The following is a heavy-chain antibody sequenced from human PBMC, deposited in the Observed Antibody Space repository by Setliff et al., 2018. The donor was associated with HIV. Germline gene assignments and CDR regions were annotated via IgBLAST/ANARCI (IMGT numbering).Heavy chain of an antibody. CDR1: GFSLSNTRMG. CDR3: ARYNFRRGYWDYFDY. D-gene: IGHD3-3*01. CDR2: IFPNDEK. V-gene: IGHV2-26*01. Sequence: SGPTLVNPTETLTLTCTVSGFSLSNTRMGVSWIRQPPGKALEWLAHIFPNDEKSYSASLKSRLTISEDTSKSQVVLTMTNMDPLDTATYFCARYNFRRGYWDYFDYWGQGTQVTISS. J-gene: IGHJ4*02.